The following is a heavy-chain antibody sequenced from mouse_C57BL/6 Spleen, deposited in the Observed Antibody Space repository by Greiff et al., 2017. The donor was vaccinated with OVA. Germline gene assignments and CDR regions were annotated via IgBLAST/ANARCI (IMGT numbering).Heavy chain of an antibody. V-gene: IGHV1-69*01. D-gene: IGHD1-1*01. CDR1: GYTFTSYW. Sequence: VQLQQPGAELVMPGASVKLSCKASGYTFTSYWLHWVQQRPGHGLEWIGEIDPSDSYTNYNQKFKGKSTLTVDKSSSTAYMQLSSLTSEDSAVYYCARKTTVVATNYFDYWGQGTTRTVSS. CDR2: IDPSDSYT. J-gene: IGHJ2*01. CDR3: ARKTTVVATNYFDY.